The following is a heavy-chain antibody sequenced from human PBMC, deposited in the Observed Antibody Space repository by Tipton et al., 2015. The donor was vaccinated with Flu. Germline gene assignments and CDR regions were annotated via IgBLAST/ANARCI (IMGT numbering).Heavy chain of an antibody. V-gene: IGHV4-39*07. CDR3: ARRDYSNYVSDPKNWFDP. J-gene: IGHJ5*02. CDR2: VFHTGSS. CDR1: GGSIISGSHY. Sequence: TLSLTCTVSGGSIISGSHYWGWIRQPPGKGLEWIGNVFHTGSSYYNPSLKSRVTISVDTSKNQFSLNVISVTAADTAVYYCARRDYSNYVSDPKNWFDPWGQGTLVTVSS. D-gene: IGHD4-11*01.